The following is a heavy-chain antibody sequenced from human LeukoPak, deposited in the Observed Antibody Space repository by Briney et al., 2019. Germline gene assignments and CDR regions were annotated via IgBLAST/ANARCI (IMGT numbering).Heavy chain of an antibody. D-gene: IGHD3-10*01. CDR2: IIPIFGTA. CDR3: ARDPTYYGSGSYGSRGCDY. J-gene: IGHJ4*02. V-gene: IGHV1-69*06. CDR1: GGTFSSYA. Sequence: ASVKVSCKASGGTFSSYAISWVRQAPGQGLEWMGGIIPIFGTANYAQKFQGRVTITADKSTSTAYMELSSLRSEDTAVYYCARDPTYYGSGSYGSRGCDYWGQGTLVTVSS.